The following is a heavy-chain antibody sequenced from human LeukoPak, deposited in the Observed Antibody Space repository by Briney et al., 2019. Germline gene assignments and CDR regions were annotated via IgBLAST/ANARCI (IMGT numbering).Heavy chain of an antibody. CDR1: GGSISSYY. CDR3: ARQVYSSSWSYYFDY. J-gene: IGHJ4*02. CDR2: IHYSGST. D-gene: IGHD6-13*01. Sequence: SETLSLTCAVSGGSISSYYWSWIRQPPGRGLEWIGSIHYSGSTSYNSSLKSRVTISVDTSKNQFSLKLSSVTPADAAVYYCARQVYSSSWSYYFDYWGQGVLVTVSS. V-gene: IGHV4-59*01.